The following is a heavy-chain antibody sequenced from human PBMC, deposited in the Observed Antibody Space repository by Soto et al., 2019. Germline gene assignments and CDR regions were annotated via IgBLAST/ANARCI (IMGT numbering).Heavy chain of an antibody. CDR3: AKGGRITIFGGLTLIDI. CDR2: LSDGGGST. Sequence: GGSLRLSCAASGFTFSNYAMSWVRQAPGKGLEWVSGLSDGGGSTFYADSVKGRFTISRDNSKNTLYLQMNSLRAEDTAVYDCAKGGRITIFGGLTLIDISGQGSIVSVSS. D-gene: IGHD3-3*01. CDR1: GFTFSNYA. J-gene: IGHJ3*02. V-gene: IGHV3-23*01.